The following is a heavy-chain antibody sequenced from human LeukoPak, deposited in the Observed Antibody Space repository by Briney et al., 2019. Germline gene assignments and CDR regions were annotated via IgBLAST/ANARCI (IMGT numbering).Heavy chain of an antibody. J-gene: IGHJ4*02. CDR2: ISITDGT. CDR3: ARIRRNSVDWYADDN. D-gene: IGHD3-9*01. Sequence: SETLSLTCTVSGDSITSYYWSWIRQPAGKGLEWIGRISITDGTSYTPSLQSRVTMSVDASKSQFSLKLSSVTAADTAVYYCARIRRNSVDWYADDNWGQGTLVTVSS. CDR1: GDSITSYY. V-gene: IGHV4-4*07.